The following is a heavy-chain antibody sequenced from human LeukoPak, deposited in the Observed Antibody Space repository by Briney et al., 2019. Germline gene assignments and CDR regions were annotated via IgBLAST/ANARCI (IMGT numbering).Heavy chain of an antibody. CDR3: SKQRAYATMTHFDY. J-gene: IGHJ4*02. D-gene: IGHD3-22*01. CDR2: ISGSGGST. CDR1: GVTFSSYA. V-gene: IGHV3-23*01. Sequence: GGSLRLSCAASGVTFSSYAMSWVRQAPGKGLEWVSAISGSGGSTYYADSVKGRFTISRDNSKNTLYLQMNSLRAEGTAVYYCSKQRAYATMTHFDYWGQGTLVTVSS.